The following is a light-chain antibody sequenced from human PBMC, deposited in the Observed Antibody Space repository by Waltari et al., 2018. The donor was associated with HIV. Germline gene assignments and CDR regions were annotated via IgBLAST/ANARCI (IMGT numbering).Light chain of an antibody. Sequence: NFVLTQPHSVSESPGKTVIIPCTRSSGSIGSAYVQRYQQRPGSSPSTVIYADYQRPSGVPDRFSGSVDSSSNSASLTISGLRSDDEADYYCQSYYGTNWVFGGGTKLTVL. V-gene: IGLV6-57*01. CDR3: QSYYGTNWV. CDR2: ADY. CDR1: SGSIGSAY. J-gene: IGLJ3*02.